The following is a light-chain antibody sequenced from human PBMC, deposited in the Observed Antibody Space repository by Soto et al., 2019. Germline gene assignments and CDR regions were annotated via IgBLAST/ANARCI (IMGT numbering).Light chain of an antibody. V-gene: IGKV3-15*01. J-gene: IGKJ1*01. CDR1: QSVSNN. Sequence: EIVLTQSPGTLSLSPGERATLSCRASQSVSNNYLAWYQQKPGQAPRLLIYGASTRATNIPARFIGSGSGTEFTLTISSLQSEDFAVYYCQQYNNWPRTFGQGTKVDIK. CDR3: QQYNNWPRT. CDR2: GAS.